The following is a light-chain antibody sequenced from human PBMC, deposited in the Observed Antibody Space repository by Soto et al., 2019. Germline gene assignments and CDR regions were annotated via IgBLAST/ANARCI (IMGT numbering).Light chain of an antibody. J-gene: IGLJ2*01. CDR2: GNN. CDR1: SSNLGADYN. V-gene: IGLV1-40*01. Sequence: QSVLTQPPSVSGAPGQRVTISCTGTSSNLGADYNVHWYRQLPGTAPKLLIYGNNHRPSGVPDRFSGSKSGPSASLAITGLQTEDEADYYCQSYDTGLRGMIFGGGTKVTVL. CDR3: QSYDTGLRGMI.